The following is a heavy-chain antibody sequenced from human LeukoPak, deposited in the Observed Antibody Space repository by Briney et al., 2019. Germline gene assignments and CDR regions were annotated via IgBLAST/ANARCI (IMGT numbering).Heavy chain of an antibody. CDR2: IYYSGST. CDR1: GRSFSSYY. Sequence: SETLSLTCTVSGRSFSSYYWRWLRQPPGKGLEWIGYIYYSGSTNYNPSLKSRVTISVDTSKNQFPLKLSSVTAADTAVYYCARDVAGSGSYDYWGQGTLVTVSS. CDR3: ARDVAGSGSYDY. J-gene: IGHJ4*02. D-gene: IGHD3-10*01. V-gene: IGHV4-59*01.